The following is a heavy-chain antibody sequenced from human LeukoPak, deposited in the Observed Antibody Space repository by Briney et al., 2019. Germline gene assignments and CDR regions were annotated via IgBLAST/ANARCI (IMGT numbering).Heavy chain of an antibody. CDR3: TTRGYYYGSGSYYNVAFDI. V-gene: IGHV3-15*01. CDR2: IKSKTDGGTT. J-gene: IGHJ3*02. Sequence: GGSLRLSCAASGFTFSNAWMSWVRQAPGKGLEWVGRIKSKTDGGTTDYAAPVKGRFTISRDDSKNTLYLQMNSLKTEDTAVYYCTTRGYYYGSGSYYNVAFDIWGQGTIVTVSS. D-gene: IGHD3-10*01. CDR1: GFTFSNAW.